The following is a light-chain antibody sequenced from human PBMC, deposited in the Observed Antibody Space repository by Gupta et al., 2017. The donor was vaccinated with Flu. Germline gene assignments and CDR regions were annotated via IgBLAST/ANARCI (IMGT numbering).Light chain of an antibody. CDR2: DAS. Sequence: EIVLTQSPATLSLSPGERATLSCRASQSVSSYLAWYQQKPGQVPRPLIYDASNRATGIPARFSGSGSGTEFTLTISSREPEDFAVYYCQQRSNWPGTFGRGTKVEIK. CDR1: QSVSSY. J-gene: IGKJ4*01. V-gene: IGKV3-11*01. CDR3: QQRSNWPGT.